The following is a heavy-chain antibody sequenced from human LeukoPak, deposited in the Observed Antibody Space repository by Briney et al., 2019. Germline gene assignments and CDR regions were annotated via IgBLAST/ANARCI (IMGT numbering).Heavy chain of an antibody. J-gene: IGHJ4*02. V-gene: IGHV3-11*01. CDR1: GFTFSTYY. Sequence: PGGSLRLSCAASGFTFSTYYMSWIRQAPGKGREWLSYIGSGGNNINYADSVKGRLTISRDNAKNSLFLQINSLRAEDTAVYYCAREYYGSFDYWGQGTVVTVSS. D-gene: IGHD3-10*01. CDR2: IGSGGNNI. CDR3: AREYYGSFDY.